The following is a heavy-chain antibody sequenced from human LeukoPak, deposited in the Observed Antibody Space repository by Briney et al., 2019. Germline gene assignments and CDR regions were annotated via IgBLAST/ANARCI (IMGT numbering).Heavy chain of an antibody. CDR3: AKGTTIARAWDY. J-gene: IGHJ4*02. D-gene: IGHD1-1*01. CDR1: GFTFSSFW. V-gene: IGHV3-7*03. CDR2: INYDGSEK. Sequence: GGSLRLSCVASGFTFSSFWMSWVRQVPGKGLEWVANINYDGSEKYYVDSVKGRFTISRDNAKNSLYLQMNSLRAEDTALYYCAKGTTIARAWDYWGQGTLVTVSS.